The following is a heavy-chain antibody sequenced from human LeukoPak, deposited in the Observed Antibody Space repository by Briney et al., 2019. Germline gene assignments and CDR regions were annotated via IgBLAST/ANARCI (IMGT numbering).Heavy chain of an antibody. CDR1: GYSLSNNW. CDR2: IYPGDSDT. V-gene: IGHV5-51*01. J-gene: IGHJ3*02. D-gene: IGHD2-2*01. Sequence: GESLKISCKGSGYSLSNNWIAWVRQMPGKGLEWLGIIYPGDSDTRYSPSFQGQVTLSADKSISTAYLQWSSLKASDTAMYYCARSGYCSSTDCSSRAHDIWGQGTMVIVSS. CDR3: ARSGYCSSTDCSSRAHDI.